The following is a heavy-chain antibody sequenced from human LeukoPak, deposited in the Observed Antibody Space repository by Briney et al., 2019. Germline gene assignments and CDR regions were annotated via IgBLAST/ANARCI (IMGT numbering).Heavy chain of an antibody. J-gene: IGHJ4*02. Sequence: SETLSLTCTVSGGSISSSSYYWGWIRQPPGKGLEWIGSIYYSGSTYYNPSLKSRVTISVDTSKNQFSLKLSSVTAADTAVYYCARVSGGDIVVVVAAKKFDYWGQGALVTVSS. CDR1: GGSISSSSYY. CDR2: IYYSGST. D-gene: IGHD2-15*01. CDR3: ARVSGGDIVVVVAAKKFDY. V-gene: IGHV4-39*07.